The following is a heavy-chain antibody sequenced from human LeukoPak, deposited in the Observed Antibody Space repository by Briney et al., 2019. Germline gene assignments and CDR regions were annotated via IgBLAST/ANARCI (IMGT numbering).Heavy chain of an antibody. J-gene: IGHJ5*02. V-gene: IGHV3-7*01. CDR3: ARGTDCSSTSCYWAHWFDP. CDR1: GFSISNYW. CDR2: IKQDGSEK. Sequence: GGSLRLSCAASGFSISNYWMNWVRQAPGKGLEWVANIKQDGSEKNYVDSVKGRFTISRDNAKNSLILQMNSLRAEDTAVYYCARGTDCSSTSCYWAHWFDPWGQGTLVTVSS. D-gene: IGHD2-2*01.